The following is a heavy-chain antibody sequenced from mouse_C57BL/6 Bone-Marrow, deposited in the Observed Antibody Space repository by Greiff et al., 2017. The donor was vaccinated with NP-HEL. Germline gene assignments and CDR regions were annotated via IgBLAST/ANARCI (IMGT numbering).Heavy chain of an antibody. V-gene: IGHV1-81*01. Sequence: QVQLQQSGAELARPGASVKLSCKASGYTFTSYGISWVKQRTGQGLEWIGEIYPRSGNTYYNEKFKGKATLTVDKSSSTAYMELNSLTSEDSAVYYCARLLYYYGSKDYWGQGTTLTVSS. D-gene: IGHD1-1*01. CDR3: ARLLYYYGSKDY. CDR1: GYTFTSYG. J-gene: IGHJ2*01. CDR2: IYPRSGNT.